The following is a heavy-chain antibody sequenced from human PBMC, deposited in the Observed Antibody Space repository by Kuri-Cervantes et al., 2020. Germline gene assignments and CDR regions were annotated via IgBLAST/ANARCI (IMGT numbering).Heavy chain of an antibody. D-gene: IGHD6-19*01. CDR2: INHSGGT. Sequence: SETLSLTCAVYGGPFNDYYWSWICQPPGKGLEWIGEINHSGGTNYNPSLKSRVTISADTSKNQLSLKLNSVTAADTAVYYCARRYVIAVAGTGFDYWGQGTLVTVSS. J-gene: IGHJ4*02. CDR3: ARRYVIAVAGTGFDY. V-gene: IGHV4-34*01. CDR1: GGPFNDYY.